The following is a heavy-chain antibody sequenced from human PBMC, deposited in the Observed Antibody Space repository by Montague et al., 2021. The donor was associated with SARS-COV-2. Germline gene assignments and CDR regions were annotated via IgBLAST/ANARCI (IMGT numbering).Heavy chain of an antibody. D-gene: IGHD3-22*01. CDR3: ARESRITMLVVVITSAFDI. Sequence: TTFYADSVRGRFTISRGNAKNSLYLQMNSLRAEDTAVYYCARESRITMLVVVITSAFDIWCQGTMVNVSS. CDR2: TT. V-gene: IGHV3-48*03. J-gene: IGHJ3*02.